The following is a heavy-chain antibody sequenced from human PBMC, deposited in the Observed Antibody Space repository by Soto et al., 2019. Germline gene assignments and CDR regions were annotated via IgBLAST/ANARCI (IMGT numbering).Heavy chain of an antibody. CDR3: AKDVGYYDSSGYYGMDV. CDR2: ISGSGGST. D-gene: IGHD3-22*01. CDR1: GFTFSSYA. Sequence: EVQLLESGGGLVQPGGSLRLSCAASGFTFSSYAMSWVRQAPGKGLEWVSAISGSGGSTYYADSVKGRFTISRDNSKNTLYLQMNSLRAEDTAVYYWAKDVGYYDSSGYYGMDVWGQGTTVTVSS. J-gene: IGHJ6*02. V-gene: IGHV3-23*01.